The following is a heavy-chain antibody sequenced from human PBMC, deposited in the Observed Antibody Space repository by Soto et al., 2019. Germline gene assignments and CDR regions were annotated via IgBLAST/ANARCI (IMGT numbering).Heavy chain of an antibody. J-gene: IGHJ4*02. V-gene: IGHV4-31*03. CDR3: ARVQAAELGFDY. D-gene: IGHD1-7*01. CDR1: CGSISSGGYY. Sequence: QVQLQESVPGLLKPSQTLSLTCTVSCGSISSGGYYLSWILQHPGKGLEWIGYIYYSGSTYYNPSLKSRVTISVDTSKNQFSLKLSSVTAADTAVYYCARVQAAELGFDYWGQGTLVTVSS. CDR2: IYYSGST.